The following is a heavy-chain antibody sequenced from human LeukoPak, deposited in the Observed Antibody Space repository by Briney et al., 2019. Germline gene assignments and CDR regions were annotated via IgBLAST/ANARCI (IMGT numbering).Heavy chain of an antibody. D-gene: IGHD6-19*01. CDR3: ARAISSGLDNAFDV. J-gene: IGHJ3*01. CDR2: IRYDGSNK. CDR1: GFTFSSYD. V-gene: IGHV3-30*02. Sequence: WGSLRLSCVASGFTFSSYDMHWVRQAPGKGLEWVAFIRYDGSNKYYADSVKGRFTISRDNAKNSLDLQMNSLRAEDTAVYYCARAISSGLDNAFDVWGQGTMVTVSS.